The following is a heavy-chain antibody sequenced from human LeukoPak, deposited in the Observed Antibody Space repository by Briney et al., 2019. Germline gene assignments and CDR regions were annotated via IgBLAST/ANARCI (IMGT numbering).Heavy chain of an antibody. J-gene: IGHJ4*02. CDR3: ARDRGYSGYEHFDY. V-gene: IGHV1-69*06. D-gene: IGHD5-12*01. Sequence: SVKVSCKASGGTFSSYAISWVRQAPGQGLEWMGGIIPIFGTANYAQKFQGRVTITADKSTSTAYMELSSLRSEDTAVYYCARDRGYSGYEHFDYWGQGTLVTVSS. CDR1: GGTFSSYA. CDR2: IIPIFGTA.